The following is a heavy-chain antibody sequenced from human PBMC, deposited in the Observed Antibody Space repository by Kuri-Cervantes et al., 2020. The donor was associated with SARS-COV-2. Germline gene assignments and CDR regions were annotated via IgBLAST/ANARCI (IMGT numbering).Heavy chain of an antibody. D-gene: IGHD2-2*02. CDR2: IIPIFGTA. Sequence: SVKVSCKASGGTFSSYAISWVRQAPGQGLEWMGGIIPIFGTANYAQKFQGRVTITTDGSTSTAYMELSSLRSEDTAVYYCARDRGPGQLLYSAFRWFDPWGQGTLVTVSS. CDR1: GGTFSSYA. CDR3: ARDRGPGQLLYSAFRWFDP. J-gene: IGHJ5*02. V-gene: IGHV1-69*05.